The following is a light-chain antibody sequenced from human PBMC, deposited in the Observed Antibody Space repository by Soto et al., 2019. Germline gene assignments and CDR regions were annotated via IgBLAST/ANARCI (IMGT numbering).Light chain of an antibody. CDR1: QSVNSY. CDR2: DAS. Sequence: EIVLTQSPGTLSLSPGERATLSCRASQSVNSYLAWYQQRPGQAPRLLIYDASNRATGIPARFRGSGSWTGFTLTISSRVPEEFAVYYCQHRSSWLWPIGQGTKV. J-gene: IGKJ1*01. CDR3: QHRSSWLWP. V-gene: IGKV3-11*01.